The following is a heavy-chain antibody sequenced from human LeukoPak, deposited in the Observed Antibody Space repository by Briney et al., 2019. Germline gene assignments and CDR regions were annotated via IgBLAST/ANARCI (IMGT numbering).Heavy chain of an antibody. Sequence: GGSLRLSCAASGFTFSNYAMSWVRQAPGKGLEWVSAISGNGDITYYTDSVKGRFTISRDNAKNSLYLQMSNLRAEDTAVYFCARGGGLDVWGQGATVTVSS. CDR3: ARGGGLDV. V-gene: IGHV3-23*01. CDR2: ISGNGDIT. D-gene: IGHD3-16*01. CDR1: GFTFSNYA. J-gene: IGHJ6*02.